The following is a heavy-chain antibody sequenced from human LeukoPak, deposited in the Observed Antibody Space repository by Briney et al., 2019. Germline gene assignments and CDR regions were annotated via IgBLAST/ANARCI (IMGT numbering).Heavy chain of an antibody. V-gene: IGHV4-59*01. Sequence: PSETLSLTCTVSGGSISSYYWSWTRQPPGKGLEWIGYIYYSGSTNYNPSLKSRVTISVDTSKNQFSLKLSSVTAADTAVYYCARARVAVAGYCFDYWGQGTLVTVSS. CDR2: IYYSGST. CDR3: ARARVAVAGYCFDY. D-gene: IGHD6-19*01. CDR1: GGSISSYY. J-gene: IGHJ4*02.